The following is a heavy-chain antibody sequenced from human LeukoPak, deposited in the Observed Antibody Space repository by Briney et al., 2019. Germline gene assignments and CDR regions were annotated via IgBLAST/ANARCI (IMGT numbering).Heavy chain of an antibody. CDR1: GDSINSLDL. D-gene: IGHD3-22*01. Sequence: SGTLSLTCTVSGDSINSLDLWSWVRQPPGKGLEWIGEMYLSGTTHSNPSVKSRVAISIDKSKNQFFLNLSSVTAADTAVYYCAGLVGRYSSGLYYYYFDYWGQGTLVTVSS. V-gene: IGHV4-4*02. CDR2: MYLSGTT. J-gene: IGHJ4*02. CDR3: AGLVGRYSSGLYYYYFDY.